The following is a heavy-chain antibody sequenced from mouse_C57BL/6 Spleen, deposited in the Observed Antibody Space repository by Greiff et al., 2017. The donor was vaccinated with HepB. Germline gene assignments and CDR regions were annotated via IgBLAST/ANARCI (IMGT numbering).Heavy chain of an antibody. V-gene: IGHV1-80*01. CDR2: IYPGDGDT. CDR1: GYAFSSYW. Sequence: QVQLKQSGAELVKPGASVKISCKASGYAFSSYWMNWVKQRPGKGLEWIGQIYPGDGDTNYNGKFKGKATLTADKSSSTAYMQLSSLTSEDSAVYFCARGVITTVVRSFDYWGQGTTLTVSS. CDR3: ARGVITTVVRSFDY. D-gene: IGHD1-1*01. J-gene: IGHJ2*01.